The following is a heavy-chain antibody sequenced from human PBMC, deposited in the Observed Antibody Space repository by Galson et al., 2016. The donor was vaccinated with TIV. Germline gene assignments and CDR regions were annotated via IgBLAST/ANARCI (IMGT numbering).Heavy chain of an antibody. J-gene: IGHJ4*02. CDR2: IYYSGRT. CDR1: GGSISTYY. D-gene: IGHD1-14*01. CDR3: ARGVLGYNANWDYYFDY. Sequence: ETLSLTCTVSGGSISTYYWTWIRQSPGKGLEWIGYIYYSGRTNYNPSLKSRVSMSVDTSKNQFSLSLSSLTAADTAVYFCARGVLGYNANWDYYFDYWGQGTLVTVSS. V-gene: IGHV4-59*08.